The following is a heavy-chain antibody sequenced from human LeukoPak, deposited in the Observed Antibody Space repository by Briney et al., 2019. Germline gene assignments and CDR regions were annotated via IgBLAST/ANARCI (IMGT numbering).Heavy chain of an antibody. V-gene: IGHV4-59*08. J-gene: IGHJ3*02. CDR1: GGSISSYY. CDR2: IYYSGST. D-gene: IGHD4-17*01. Sequence: SETLSLTCTVSGGSISSYYWSWIRQPPGKGLVWIGYIYYSGSTNYNPSLKSRVTISVDTSKNQFSLKLSSVTAANTAVYYCASLKSTVTTNDAFDIWGQGTMVTVSS. CDR3: ASLKSTVTTNDAFDI.